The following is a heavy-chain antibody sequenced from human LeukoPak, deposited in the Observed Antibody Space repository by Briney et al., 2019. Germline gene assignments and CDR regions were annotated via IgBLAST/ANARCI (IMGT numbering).Heavy chain of an antibody. D-gene: IGHD3-10*01. CDR3: AISGLGFGEFRGLDY. J-gene: IGHJ4*02. V-gene: IGHV3-21*04. CDR2: IHSSSGSI. Sequence: GGSLRLSCAASGFNFTNYNMNWVRQAPGKGLEWVSSIHSSSGSIYYADSLKGRFTISRDNAKNALYLQMNSLRAEDTAVYYCAISGLGFGEFRGLDYWGQGTLVTVSS. CDR1: GFNFTNYN.